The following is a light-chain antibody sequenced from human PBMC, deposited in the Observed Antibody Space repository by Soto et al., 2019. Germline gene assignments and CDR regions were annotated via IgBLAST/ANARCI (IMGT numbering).Light chain of an antibody. CDR3: SSYTTSNTRQIV. J-gene: IGLJ1*01. Sequence: QSALAQPASVSGSPGQSITISCTGTISDVGGYNYVSWYQHHPGKAPKLMIFDVSNRPSGVSNRFSGSKSGNTASLTISGLQPEDEADYYCSSYTTSNTRQIVFGTGTKVTVL. CDR2: DVS. CDR1: ISDVGGYNY. V-gene: IGLV2-14*03.